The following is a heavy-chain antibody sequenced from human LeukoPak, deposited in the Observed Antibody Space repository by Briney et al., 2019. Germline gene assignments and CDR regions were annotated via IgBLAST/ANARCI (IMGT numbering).Heavy chain of an antibody. CDR2: IYYSGST. V-gene: IGHV4-39*07. CDR1: GGSISSSSYY. D-gene: IGHD6-19*01. J-gene: IGHJ6*02. CDR3: ARQSKWSVAHYGMDV. Sequence: SETLSLTCTVSGGSISSSSYYWGWIRQPPGKGLEWIGSIYYSGSTYYNPSLKSRVTISVDTSKNQFSLKLSSVTAADTAVYYCARQSKWSVAHYGMDVWGQGTTVTVSS.